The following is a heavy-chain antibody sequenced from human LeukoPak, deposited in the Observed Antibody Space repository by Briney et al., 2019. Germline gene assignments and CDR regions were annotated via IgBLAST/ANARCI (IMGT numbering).Heavy chain of an antibody. Sequence: GGSLSLSCAASGFTFSSYGMHWVRQAPGKGLEWVAVISYDGSNKYYADSVKGRFTISRDNSKNTLYLQMNSLRAGDTAVYYCAKGGSTTVTLLYYWGQGTLVTVSS. CDR1: GFTFSSYG. D-gene: IGHD4-17*01. CDR3: AKGGSTTVTLLYY. V-gene: IGHV3-30*18. J-gene: IGHJ4*02. CDR2: ISYDGSNK.